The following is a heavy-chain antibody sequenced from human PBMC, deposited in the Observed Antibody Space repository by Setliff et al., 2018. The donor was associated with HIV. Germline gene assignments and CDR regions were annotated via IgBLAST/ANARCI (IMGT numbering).Heavy chain of an antibody. V-gene: IGHV4-4*08. CDR3: ARCYYNFWSGYPLDYMDV. CDR1: GGSISSHY. J-gene: IGHJ6*03. D-gene: IGHD3-3*01. CDR2: IYTSGST. Sequence: KTSETLSLTCTVSGGSISSHYWSWIRQPPGKGLEWIGHIYTSGSTNYNPSLKSRVTMSVGTSKNQFSLKLSSVTAADTAVYYCARCYYNFWSGYPLDYMDVGGKGTTVTVSS.